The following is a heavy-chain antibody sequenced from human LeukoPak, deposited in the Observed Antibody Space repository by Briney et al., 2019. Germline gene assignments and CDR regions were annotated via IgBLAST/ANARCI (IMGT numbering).Heavy chain of an antibody. J-gene: IGHJ4*02. V-gene: IGHV3-7*01. Sequence: PGGSLRLSCAASGFTFSSYSMNWVRQAPGKGLEWVANIKQDGSEKYYVDSVKGRFTISRDNAKNSLYLQMNSLRAEDTAVYYCARVGETHFDYWGQGTLATVSS. CDR1: GFTFSSYS. CDR2: IKQDGSEK. D-gene: IGHD3-3*01. CDR3: ARVGETHFDY.